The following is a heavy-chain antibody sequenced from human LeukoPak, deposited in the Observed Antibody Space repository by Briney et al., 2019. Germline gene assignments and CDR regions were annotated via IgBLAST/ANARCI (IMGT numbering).Heavy chain of an antibody. V-gene: IGHV4-34*01. D-gene: IGHD1-26*01. Sequence: SETLSLTCAVYGGSFSGYYWSWIRQPPGKGLEWIGEINHSGSTNYNPSLKSRVTISVDTSEKQFSLRLSSLTAADTAVYYCATWNSGSNSFDYWGQGTLVTVSS. CDR3: ATWNSGSNSFDY. CDR2: INHSGST. CDR1: GGSFSGYY. J-gene: IGHJ4*02.